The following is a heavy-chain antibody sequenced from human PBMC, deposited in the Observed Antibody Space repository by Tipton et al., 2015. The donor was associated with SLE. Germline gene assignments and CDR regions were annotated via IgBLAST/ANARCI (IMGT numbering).Heavy chain of an antibody. CDR2: IYNNGNT. D-gene: IGHD2-2*01. CDR1: GASISSHY. V-gene: IGHV4-59*11. J-gene: IGHJ5*02. Sequence: TQSLTCTVSGASISSHYWNWIRQPPGKGLEWIGNIYNNGNTNYNPSLKSRVTISVDTSRNQFFLKLSSVTAADTALYYCARAKRSSTTWGYWFDPWGQGTLATVSS. CDR3: ARAKRSSTTWGYWFDP.